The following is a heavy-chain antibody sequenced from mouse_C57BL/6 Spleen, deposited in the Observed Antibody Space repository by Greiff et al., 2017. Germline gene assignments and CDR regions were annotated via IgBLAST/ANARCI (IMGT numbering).Heavy chain of an antibody. CDR2: IYPGDGDT. J-gene: IGHJ2*01. CDR1: GYAFSSSW. Sequence: QVQLKESGPELVKPGASVKISCKASGYAFSSSWMNWVKQRPGKGLEWIGRIYPGDGDTNYNGKFKGKATLTADTSSSTAYMQLSSLTSEDSAVYFCARGKLGTPFYYWGQGTTLTVSS. CDR3: ARGKLGTPFYY. V-gene: IGHV1-82*01. D-gene: IGHD4-1*01.